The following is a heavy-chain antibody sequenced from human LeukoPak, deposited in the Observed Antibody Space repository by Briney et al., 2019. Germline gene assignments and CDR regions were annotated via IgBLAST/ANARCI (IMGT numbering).Heavy chain of an antibody. CDR1: GFTFSSYG. Sequence: GGSLRLSCAASGFTFSSYGMHWVRQAPGKGLEWVTFIRFDGSNKDYADSVKGRFAISRDNFKNMLYLQMNSLRAEDTAVYYCAKDRRGVFDYWGQGTLVTVSS. J-gene: IGHJ4*02. CDR3: AKDRRGVFDY. CDR2: IRFDGSNK. V-gene: IGHV3-30*02. D-gene: IGHD3-10*01.